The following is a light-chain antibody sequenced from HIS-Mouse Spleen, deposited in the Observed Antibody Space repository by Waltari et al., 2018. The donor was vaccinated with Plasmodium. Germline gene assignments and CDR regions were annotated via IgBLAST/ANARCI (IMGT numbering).Light chain of an antibody. CDR3: YSTDSSGNHRV. CDR2: EDS. J-gene: IGLJ3*02. CDR1: ALPKKY. Sequence: SYELTQPPSVSVSPGQTARITCSGDALPKKYAYWYKQKSGQAPVLVIYEDSKRPSGSPERFSGVSSGTMATLTSGGAQVEDEADYYCYSTDSSGNHRVFGGGTKLTVL. V-gene: IGLV3-10*01.